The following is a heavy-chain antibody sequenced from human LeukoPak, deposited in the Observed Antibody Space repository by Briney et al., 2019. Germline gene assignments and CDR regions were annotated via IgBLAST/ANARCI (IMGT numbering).Heavy chain of an antibody. J-gene: IGHJ4*02. CDR2: ISYDGSSK. CDR3: ARGRGVVVITAIDY. D-gene: IGHD3-22*01. Sequence: QPGRSLRLSCAASGFTFSSYAMHWARQAPGKGLEWVAVISYDGSSKYYADSVKGRFTISRDNSKNTLYLQMNSLRAEDTAVYYCARGRGVVVITAIDYWGQGTLVTVSS. CDR1: GFTFSSYA. V-gene: IGHV3-30*04.